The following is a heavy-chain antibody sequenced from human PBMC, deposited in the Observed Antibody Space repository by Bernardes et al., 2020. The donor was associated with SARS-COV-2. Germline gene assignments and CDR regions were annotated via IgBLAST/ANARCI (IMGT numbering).Heavy chain of an antibody. V-gene: IGHV4-34*01. J-gene: IGHJ4*02. CDR1: GGSFSGY. D-gene: IGHD2-15*01. CDR2: TNHIGGT. CDR3: TRHGGRHFDF. Sequence: SETLSLTCAVYGGSFSGYWSWIRQPPGKGLEWIGETNHIGGTKYNPSLKSRVSISVDTSKNQFSLLLNALTAADTAVYYWTRHGGRHFDFWDQGTLVTVSS.